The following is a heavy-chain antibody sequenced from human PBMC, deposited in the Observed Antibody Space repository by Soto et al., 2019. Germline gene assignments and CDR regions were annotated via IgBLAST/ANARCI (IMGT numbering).Heavy chain of an antibody. J-gene: IGHJ5*02. V-gene: IGHV3-23*01. D-gene: IGHD3-22*01. CDR1: GFTFSSYA. Sequence: EVQLLESGGGLVQPGGSLRLACAASGFTFSSYAMSWVRQAPGKGLEWVSSINGRGYSVFYADSVKGRFTISRDNFKNSVYLEMNRLRVEDTAVYSCAIDRAMMSYFDPWGQGTLVTVSS. CDR2: INGRGYSV. CDR3: AIDRAMMSYFDP.